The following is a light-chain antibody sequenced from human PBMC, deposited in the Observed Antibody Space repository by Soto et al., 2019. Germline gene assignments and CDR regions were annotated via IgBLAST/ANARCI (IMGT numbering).Light chain of an antibody. V-gene: IGKV3-20*01. CDR1: QSVSSCY. J-gene: IGKJ2*01. CDR2: GAS. Sequence: EIVLTQSPGTLSLSPGERATLSCRASQSVSSCYLAWYQQQPGQAPRLLIYGASSRATGIPARFSGSGSGTDFTLTISRLEPEDFAVYYCQQYGSSPPYTFGQGTKLEIK. CDR3: QQYGSSPPYT.